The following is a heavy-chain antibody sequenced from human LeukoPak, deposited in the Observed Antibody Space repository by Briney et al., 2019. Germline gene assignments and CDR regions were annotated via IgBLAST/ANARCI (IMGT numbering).Heavy chain of an antibody. J-gene: IGHJ4*02. CDR3: ARAGGVNAYCGGDCFDY. D-gene: IGHD2-21*01. Sequence: SETLSLTCTVSGGXISSGGYYWSWIRQHPGKCLEWIGYIYYSGSTYYNPSLKSRVTISVDTSKNQFSLKLSSVTAADTAVYYCARAGGVNAYCGGDCFDYWGQGTLVTVSS. CDR1: GGXISSGGYY. CDR2: IYYSGST. V-gene: IGHV4-31*03.